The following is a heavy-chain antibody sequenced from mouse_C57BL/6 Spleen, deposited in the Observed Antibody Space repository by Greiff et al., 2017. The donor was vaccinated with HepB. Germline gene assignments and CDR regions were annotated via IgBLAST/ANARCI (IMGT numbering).Heavy chain of an antibody. CDR3: ARSGYGNYGEAMDY. J-gene: IGHJ4*01. D-gene: IGHD2-10*02. CDR2: IYPRSGNT. Sequence: VKLMESGAELARPGASVKLSCKASGYTFTSYGISWVKQRTGQGLEWIGEIYPRSGNTYYNEKFKGKATLTADKSSSTAYMELRSLTSEDSAVYFCARSGYGNYGEAMDYWGQGTSVTVSS. V-gene: IGHV1-81*01. CDR1: GYTFTSYG.